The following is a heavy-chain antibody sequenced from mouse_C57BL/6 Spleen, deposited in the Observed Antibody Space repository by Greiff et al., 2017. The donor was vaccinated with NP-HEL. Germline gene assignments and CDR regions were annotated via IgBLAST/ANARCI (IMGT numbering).Heavy chain of an antibody. J-gene: IGHJ3*01. CDR2: IDPSDSYT. V-gene: IGHV1-69*01. CDR1: GYTFTSYW. CDR3: ARRGDYDGGFAY. Sequence: VKQSCKASGYTFTSYWMHWVKQRPGQGLEWIGEIDPSDSYTNYNQKFKGKSTLTVDKSSSTAYMQLSSLTSEDSAVYYCARRGDYDGGFAYWGQGTLVTVSA. D-gene: IGHD2-4*01.